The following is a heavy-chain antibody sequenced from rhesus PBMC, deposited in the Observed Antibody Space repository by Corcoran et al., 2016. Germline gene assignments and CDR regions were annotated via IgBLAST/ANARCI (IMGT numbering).Heavy chain of an antibody. Sequence: QVQLVQSGAEVKKPGASVKLSCKASGYTFPSSYINWVRPALGPVHEWIGWINPSNGNTGYAQKFQGRVTMTRDTYTSTAYMELSSLRSEDTAVYYCTTELGGSKYNSLDVWGRGVLVTVSS. D-gene: IGHD4-29*01. CDR2: INPSNGNT. V-gene: IGHV1S9*01. J-gene: IGHJ5-2*02. CDR1: GYTFPSSY. CDR3: TTELGGSKYNSLDV.